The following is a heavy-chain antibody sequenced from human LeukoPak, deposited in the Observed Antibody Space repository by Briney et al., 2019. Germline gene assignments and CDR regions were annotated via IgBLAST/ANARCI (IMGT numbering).Heavy chain of an antibody. CDR3: ARDRLARVFDY. Sequence: GGSLRLSCAASGFTFKNYGMNWVRQAPGKGLEWVSSISSGSTYIDNADSLKGRFTISRDNAKNSLYLQMNSLRAEDTAVYYCARDRLARVFDYWGQGTLVTVSS. V-gene: IGHV3-21*01. CDR1: GFTFKNYG. J-gene: IGHJ4*02. CDR2: ISSGSTYI. D-gene: IGHD6-6*01.